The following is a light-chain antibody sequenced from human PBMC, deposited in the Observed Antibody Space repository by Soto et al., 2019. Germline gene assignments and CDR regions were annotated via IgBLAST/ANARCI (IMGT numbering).Light chain of an antibody. CDR2: DVS. CDR3: SSYTSRIYF. V-gene: IGLV2-14*01. Sequence: QSALTQPASVSGSPGQSITISCTGNSSDVGGYNYVSWYQQHPGKAPKLMIYDVSNRPSGVSNRFSGSKSGNTASRTISGFKVEDESDNYASSYTSRIYFFGTGTKPTVL. CDR1: SSDVGGYNY. J-gene: IGLJ1*01.